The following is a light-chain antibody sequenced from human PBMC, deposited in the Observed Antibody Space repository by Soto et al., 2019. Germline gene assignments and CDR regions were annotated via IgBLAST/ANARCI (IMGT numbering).Light chain of an antibody. CDR3: QQRSNWPPLT. V-gene: IGKV3-11*01. CDR1: QSVSSY. CDR2: DAS. Sequence: EIVLTQSPATLSLSPGERATLSCRASQSVSSYLAWYQQKPGQAPRLLLYDASNRATGIPARFSGSGSGTDFTLTISSLEPGDFAVYYCQQRSNWPPLTFGGGTKVEIK. J-gene: IGKJ4*01.